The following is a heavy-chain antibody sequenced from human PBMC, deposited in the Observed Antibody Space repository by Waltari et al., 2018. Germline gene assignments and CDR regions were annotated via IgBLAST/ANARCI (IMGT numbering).Heavy chain of an antibody. CDR3: ATAPDAFQIIN. Sequence: QVQLVQSGAEVKKPGASVKVSCKTSGYTFTGYYMYWVRQAPGQGLEWMGLINPYRGGTAYAQKFQGRVTLTRDTSISPAYMELNRLISDDSAMYYCATAPDAFQIINWGQGTLVTVSS. D-gene: IGHD2-2*01. J-gene: IGHJ4*02. V-gene: IGHV1-2*02. CDR1: GYTFTGYY. CDR2: INPYRGGT.